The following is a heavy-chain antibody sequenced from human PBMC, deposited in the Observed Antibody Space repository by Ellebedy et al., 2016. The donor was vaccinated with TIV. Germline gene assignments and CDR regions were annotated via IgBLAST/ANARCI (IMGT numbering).Heavy chain of an antibody. CDR3: ASRPNGDYHFLDY. Sequence: PGGSLRLSCAASGLTFSSYGMHWVRQAPGKGLEWVAVIWYDGSNKYYADSVKGRFTISRDNSKNTLYLQMNSLRVEDTAVYYCASRPNGDYHFLDYWGQGTLVTVSS. J-gene: IGHJ4*02. CDR1: GLTFSSYG. V-gene: IGHV3-33*08. CDR2: IWYDGSNK. D-gene: IGHD4-17*01.